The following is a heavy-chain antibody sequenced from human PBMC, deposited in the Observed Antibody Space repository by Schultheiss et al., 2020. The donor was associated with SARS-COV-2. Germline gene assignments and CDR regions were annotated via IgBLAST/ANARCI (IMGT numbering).Heavy chain of an antibody. D-gene: IGHD4-17*01. Sequence: SETLSLTCTVSGVSISSYYWSWIRQSPGKGVEWIGEINHSGSTNYNPSLKSRVTISVDTSKNQFSLKLSSLTAADTAVYYCARDDGFDYWGQGTLVTVSS. CDR2: INHSGST. J-gene: IGHJ4*02. V-gene: IGHV4-34*01. CDR3: ARDDGFDY. CDR1: GVSISSYY.